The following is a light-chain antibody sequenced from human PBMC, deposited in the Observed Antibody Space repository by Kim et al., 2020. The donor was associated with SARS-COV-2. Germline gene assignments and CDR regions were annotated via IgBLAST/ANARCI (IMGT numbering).Light chain of an antibody. V-gene: IGLV1-47*01. CDR3: AARDDSLSAWV. J-gene: IGLJ3*02. CDR1: SSNIGSNY. Sequence: SELTQPPSASGTPGQRVTISCSGSSSNIGSNYVCWYQQLPGTAPKLLIYRNNQRPSGVPDRFSGSRSGTSASLAISGLRSEDEADYYCAARDDSLSAWVFGGGTQLTVL. CDR2: RNN.